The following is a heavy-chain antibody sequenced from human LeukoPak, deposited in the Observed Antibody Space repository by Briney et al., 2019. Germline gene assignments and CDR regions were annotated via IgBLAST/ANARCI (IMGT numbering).Heavy chain of an antibody. Sequence: GGSLRLSCAASGFTFDDYTMHWVRQAPGKGLEWVSLISWDGGSTYYADSVKGQFTISRDNSKNSLYLQMNSLRTEDTALYYCARDLRIAVAGRGDYYYYYGMDVWGQGTTVTVSS. CDR3: ARDLRIAVAGRGDYYYYYGMDV. D-gene: IGHD6-19*01. J-gene: IGHJ6*02. CDR1: GFTFDDYT. CDR2: ISWDGGST. V-gene: IGHV3-43*01.